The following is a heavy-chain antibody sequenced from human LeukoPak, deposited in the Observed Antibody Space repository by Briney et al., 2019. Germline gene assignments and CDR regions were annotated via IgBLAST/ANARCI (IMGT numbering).Heavy chain of an antibody. J-gene: IGHJ4*02. CDR1: GYTFTSYG. V-gene: IGHV1-18*01. Sequence: ASVKVSCKASGYTFTSYGISWVRQAPGQGLEWMGWISAYNGNTNYAQKLQGRVTMTTDTSTSTAYMELRSLRSEDTAVYYCARAGGYCGRISCPYYSDYWGQGSLVAVSS. CDR3: ARAGGYCGRISCPYYSDY. CDR2: ISAYNGNT. D-gene: IGHD2-15*01.